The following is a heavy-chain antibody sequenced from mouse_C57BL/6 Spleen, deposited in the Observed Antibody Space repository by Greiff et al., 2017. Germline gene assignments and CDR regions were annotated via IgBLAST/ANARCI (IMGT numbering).Heavy chain of an antibody. Sequence: ESGPGLVKPSQSLSLTCSVTGYSITSGYYWNWIRQFPGNKLEWMGYISYDGSNNYNPSLKNRISITRDTSKNQFFLKLNSVTTEDTATYYCAKLTRLRFAYWGQGTLVTVSA. J-gene: IGHJ3*01. V-gene: IGHV3-6*01. CDR3: AKLTRLRFAY. CDR1: GYSITSGYY. CDR2: ISYDGSN. D-gene: IGHD1-3*01.